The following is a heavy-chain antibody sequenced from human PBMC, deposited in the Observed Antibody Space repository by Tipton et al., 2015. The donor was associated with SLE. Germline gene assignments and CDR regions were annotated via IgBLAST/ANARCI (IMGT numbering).Heavy chain of an antibody. CDR3: ARDWCSSTSCYGYYYMDV. Sequence: TLSLTCTVSGGSISSSSYYWGWIRQPPGKGLEWIGSIYYSGSTYYNPSLKSRVTISVDTSKNQFSLKLSSVTAADTAVYYCARDWCSSTSCYGYYYMDVWGKGTTVIVSS. J-gene: IGHJ6*03. CDR2: IYYSGST. CDR1: GGSISSSSYY. V-gene: IGHV4-39*07. D-gene: IGHD2-2*01.